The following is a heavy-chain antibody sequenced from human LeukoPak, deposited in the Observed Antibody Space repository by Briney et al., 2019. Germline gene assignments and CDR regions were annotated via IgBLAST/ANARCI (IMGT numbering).Heavy chain of an antibody. J-gene: IGHJ5*02. D-gene: IGHD3-22*01. CDR3: ARPYYYDSRIDP. Sequence: SETLSLTCTVSGGSITSGDYYWSWIRQPPGKGLEWIAYMYYSGSTYYNPSLKSRVTMSADTSKNQFSLKLSSVTAADTTVYYCARPYYYDSRIDPWGQGTLVTVSS. CDR1: GGSITSGDYY. CDR2: MYYSGST. V-gene: IGHV4-30-4*01.